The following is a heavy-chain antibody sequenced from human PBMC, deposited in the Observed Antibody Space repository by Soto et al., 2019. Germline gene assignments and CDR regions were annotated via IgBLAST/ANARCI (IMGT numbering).Heavy chain of an antibody. J-gene: IGHJ5*02. V-gene: IGHV1-58*01. D-gene: IGHD3-3*02. CDR3: AARGPHFWSGYYTGYDWLDP. CDR1: GFTFTSSA. CDR2: IVVGSGNT. Sequence: WASVKVSCKASGFTFTSSAVQWVRQARGQRLEWIGWIVVGSGNTNYAQKFQERVTITRDMSTSTAYMELSSLRSEDTAVYYCAARGPHFWSGYYTGYDWLDPWGQGTLVP.